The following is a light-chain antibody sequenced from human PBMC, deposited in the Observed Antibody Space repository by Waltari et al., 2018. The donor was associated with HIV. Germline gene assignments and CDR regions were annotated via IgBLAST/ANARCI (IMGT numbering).Light chain of an antibody. CDR3: HQYHDFPFT. CDR2: TTS. Sequence: ALQMTQSPSSFSASVGDRVTITCRASQGITTSLAWYQQQPGGAPRLLIHTTSTLESGVPSRFSGSGSGTEFTLTISCLQSEDVATYYCHQYHDFPFTFGPGTKVDIK. J-gene: IGKJ3*01. CDR1: QGITTS. V-gene: IGKV1-8*01.